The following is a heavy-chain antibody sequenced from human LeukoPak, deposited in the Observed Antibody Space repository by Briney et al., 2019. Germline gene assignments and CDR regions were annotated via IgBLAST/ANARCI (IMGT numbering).Heavy chain of an antibody. V-gene: IGHV5-51*01. Sequence: GESLKISCKGSGYSFTSYWIGWVRQMPGKGLEWMGIIYPGDSDTRYSPSFQGQVTISADKSISTAYLQWSSLKASDTAMYYCARQRKVTMVRGVITPADYWGRGTLVTVSS. J-gene: IGHJ4*02. D-gene: IGHD3-10*01. CDR3: ARQRKVTMVRGVITPADY. CDR2: IYPGDSDT. CDR1: GYSFTSYW.